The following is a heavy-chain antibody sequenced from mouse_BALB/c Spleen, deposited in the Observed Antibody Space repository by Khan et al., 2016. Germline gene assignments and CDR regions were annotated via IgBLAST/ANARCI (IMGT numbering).Heavy chain of an antibody. CDR3: GRGRLHGGGYYFDY. J-gene: IGHJ2*01. D-gene: IGHD1-1*02. Sequence: QVQLQQSGAELVRPGVSVKISCKGSGYTFTDYAIHWVKQSHAKSLEWIGIINTYYGDASYNQKFKDKATVTVDKSSSTAYMELARLTSEDSAIYYCGRGRLHGGGYYFDYWGQGTTLTVSS. V-gene: IGHV1S137*01. CDR2: INTYYGDA. CDR1: GYTFTDYA.